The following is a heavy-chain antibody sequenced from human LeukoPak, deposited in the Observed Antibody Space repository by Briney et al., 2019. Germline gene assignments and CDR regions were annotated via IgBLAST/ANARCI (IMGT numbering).Heavy chain of an antibody. V-gene: IGHV1-2*02. CDR2: INPNSGGT. D-gene: IGHD5-18*01. J-gene: IGHJ5*02. CDR1: GYTFTSYD. Sequence: ASVKVSCKASGYTFTSYDINWVRQATGQGLEWMGWINPNSGGTNYAQKFQGRVTMTRDTSISTAYMELSSLRSDDTAIYYCARAKRGVWIQLWPSFDPWGQGTLVTVSS. CDR3: ARAKRGVWIQLWPSFDP.